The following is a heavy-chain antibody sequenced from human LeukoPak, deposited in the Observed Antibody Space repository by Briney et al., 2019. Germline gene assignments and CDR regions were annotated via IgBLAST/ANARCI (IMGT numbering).Heavy chain of an antibody. Sequence: SETLSLTCSVSGGSISSSSYYWGWIRQPPGKGLEWIGSFYYSGNTYYNPSLKSRATISMDTSKNQFSLKLNSVTAADTAVYYCARQIAWGVGRFDYWGQGTLATVSA. CDR3: ARQIAWGVGRFDY. CDR1: GGSISSSSYY. J-gene: IGHJ4*02. V-gene: IGHV4-39*01. CDR2: FYYSGNT. D-gene: IGHD3-10*01.